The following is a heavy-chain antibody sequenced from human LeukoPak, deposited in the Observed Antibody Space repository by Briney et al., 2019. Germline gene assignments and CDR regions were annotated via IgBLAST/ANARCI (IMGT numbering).Heavy chain of an antibody. J-gene: IGHJ4*02. CDR2: INTDKGHT. CDR3: AREFGHCSGDNCFYFFDS. CDR1: GYTLTNYN. D-gene: IGHD2-15*01. V-gene: IGHV1-18*01. Sequence: ASVKVSCKASGYTLTNYNIPWVRHAPGQGLQWMVWINTDKGHTNFVPKFQGRVTVTTDTSTNTAYMELRRLRSDDTAVYYCAREFGHCSGDNCFYFFDSWGQGYLVTVSS.